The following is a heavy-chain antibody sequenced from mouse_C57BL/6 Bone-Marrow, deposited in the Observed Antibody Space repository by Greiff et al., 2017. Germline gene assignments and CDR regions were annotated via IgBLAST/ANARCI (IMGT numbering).Heavy chain of an antibody. Sequence: VKLVESGPELVKPGASVKISCKASGYAFSSSWMTWVKQRPGKGLEWIGRIYPGGGDTNYNGKFKGKATLTADTSSSPAYMKLGSLTSGGSAVDFCARGVCYGSSYEFADWGEGTMVTVSA. CDR2: IYPGGGDT. D-gene: IGHD1-1*01. V-gene: IGHV1-82*01. CDR3: ARGVCYGSSYEFAD. J-gene: IGHJ3*01. CDR1: GYAFSSSW.